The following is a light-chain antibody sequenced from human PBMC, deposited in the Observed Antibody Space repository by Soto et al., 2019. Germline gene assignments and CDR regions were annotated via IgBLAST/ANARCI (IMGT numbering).Light chain of an antibody. CDR2: EVS. J-gene: IGLJ1*01. CDR3: SLYTSENAYV. Sequence: QSALTQPPSVSGSPGQSVTISCTGTSTDFVSYNRVSWYQQPPGTAPKLMIYEVSKRPSGVPDGFSGSKSGNTASLTISGLQAADEADYYCSLYTSENAYVFGTGTKLTVL. V-gene: IGLV2-18*01. CDR1: STDFVSYNR.